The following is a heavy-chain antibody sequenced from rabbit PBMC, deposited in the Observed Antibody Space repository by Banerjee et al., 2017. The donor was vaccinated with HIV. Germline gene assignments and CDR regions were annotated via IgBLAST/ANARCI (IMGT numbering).Heavy chain of an antibody. CDR1: GFSFNNKYV. J-gene: IGHJ4*01. D-gene: IGHD4-1*01. CDR2: INSVTGNT. CDR3: VRHNSGLRL. Sequence: QEQLEESGGDLVKPEGSLTLTCTASGFSFNNKYVMCWVRQAPGKGLEWIACINSVTGNTVYASWAKGTFTISRPSTTVDLKMTSLTAADTATYFCVRHNSGLRLWGPGTLVTVS. V-gene: IGHV1S45*01.